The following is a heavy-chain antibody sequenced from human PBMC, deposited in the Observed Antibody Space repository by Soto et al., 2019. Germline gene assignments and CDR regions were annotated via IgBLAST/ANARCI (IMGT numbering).Heavy chain of an antibody. Sequence: QVQLVESGGGVVQPGRSLRLSCAASGFTFSSYCMHWVRQAPGKGLEWVAVISYDGSNKYYADSVKGRFTISRDNSKNTLYLQMNSLRAEDTAVYYCAKDSALYGYNGDYYYYGMDVWGQGTTVTVAS. CDR2: ISYDGSNK. V-gene: IGHV3-30*18. CDR3: AKDSALYGYNGDYYYYGMDV. D-gene: IGHD5-18*01. J-gene: IGHJ6*02. CDR1: GFTFSSYC.